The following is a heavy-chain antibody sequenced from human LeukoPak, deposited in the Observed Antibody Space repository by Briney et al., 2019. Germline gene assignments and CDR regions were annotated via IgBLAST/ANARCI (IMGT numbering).Heavy chain of an antibody. CDR2: IFHSGST. V-gene: IGHV4-39*01. CDR1: GGSISTSSYY. D-gene: IGHD1-26*01. CDR3: ARHVGSENYPRYFDY. Sequence: PSETLSLTCTVSGGSISTSSYYWGWIRQPPGKGLEWIGSIFHSGSTFYNPSHKSRVTLSVDTSNNQFSLKLSSVTAADTAVYYCARHVGSENYPRYFDYWGQGPLVTVSS. J-gene: IGHJ4*02.